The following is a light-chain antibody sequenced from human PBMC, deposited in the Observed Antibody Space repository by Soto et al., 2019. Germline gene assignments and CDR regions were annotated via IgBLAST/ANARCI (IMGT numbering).Light chain of an antibody. Sequence: QSVLTQPASVSGSPGQSITISCTGTSSDVGNNNYVSWYQHNPGRAPKVMISDVTNWPSGVSNRFSGSKSGNTASLTISGLQAEDEADYYCSSFSGSSYVFGTGTKVTVL. CDR1: SSDVGNNNY. V-gene: IGLV2-14*03. J-gene: IGLJ1*01. CDR2: DVT. CDR3: SSFSGSSYV.